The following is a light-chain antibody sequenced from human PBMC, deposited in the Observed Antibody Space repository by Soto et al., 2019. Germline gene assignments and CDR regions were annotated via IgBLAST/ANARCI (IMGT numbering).Light chain of an antibody. CDR3: QQYNNWPPWT. V-gene: IGKV3-11*01. Sequence: EILLTQSPATLSLSPGERATLSCRASQSVSSYLAWYQQKPGQAPRLLIYDASTRATGIPDRFSGSGSGTDFTLTISRLEPEDFAVYYCQQYNNWPPWTFGQGTKVDIK. CDR1: QSVSSY. J-gene: IGKJ1*01. CDR2: DAS.